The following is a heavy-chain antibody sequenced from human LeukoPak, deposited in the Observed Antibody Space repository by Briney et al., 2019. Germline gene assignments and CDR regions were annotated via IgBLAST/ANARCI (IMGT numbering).Heavy chain of an antibody. D-gene: IGHD5-18*01. CDR2: IYNGGST. Sequence: GGSLRLSCAASGFTVSSNYMSWVRQAPGKGLEWVSVIYNGGSTYYAASVKGRFTISRDNPKNTLYLQMNSLRAEDTAVYYCARDPQVPDTAMVKDYFYYGMDVWGQGNTVTVSS. CDR1: GFTVSSNY. J-gene: IGHJ6*02. V-gene: IGHV3-66*01. CDR3: ARDPQVPDTAMVKDYFYYGMDV.